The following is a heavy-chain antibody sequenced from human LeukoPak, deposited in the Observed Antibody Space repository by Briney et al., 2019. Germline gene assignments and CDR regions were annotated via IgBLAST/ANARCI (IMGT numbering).Heavy chain of an antibody. V-gene: IGHV3-20*04. Sequence: PAGSLTLTWAAAGFTFDANGMSWVRQAPGKGLEWVPGINWNGGSTGYTDSVKGRFTISRDKAKNSLYLQMNSLRAEDTALYYCARKIAVADTESNWFDPWGQGTLVTVSS. CDR3: ARKIAVADTESNWFDP. J-gene: IGHJ5*02. CDR2: INWNGGST. CDR1: GFTFDANG. D-gene: IGHD6-13*01.